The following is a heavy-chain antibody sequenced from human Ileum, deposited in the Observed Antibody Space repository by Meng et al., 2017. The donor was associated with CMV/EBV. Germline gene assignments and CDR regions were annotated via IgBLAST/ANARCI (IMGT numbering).Heavy chain of an antibody. CDR1: GFTFSDYW. Sequence: SCAASGFTFSDYWMHWVRQAPGKGLVWVARIDDDGSFATYADSVQGRFTISRDNAKNTLFLQMNSVTDEDTAVYYCARLADTRTAFDYWGQGSLVTVSS. V-gene: IGHV3-74*01. CDR3: ARLADTRTAFDY. J-gene: IGHJ4*02. D-gene: IGHD2-15*01. CDR2: IDDDGSFA.